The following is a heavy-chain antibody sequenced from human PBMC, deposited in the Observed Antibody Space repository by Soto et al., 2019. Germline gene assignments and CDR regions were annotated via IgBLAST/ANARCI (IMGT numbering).Heavy chain of an antibody. Sequence: GGSLRLSCAASGFSFSTYSMHWVRQAPGKGLEWVSSIGRRSDIYYADSVKGRFTISRDNAKNSVSLQMNSLRDEDTAVYYCAREETAWPLAYGLDVWGQGTTVTVSS. CDR2: IGRRSDI. J-gene: IGHJ6*02. CDR1: GFSFSTYS. D-gene: IGHD2-21*02. CDR3: AREETAWPLAYGLDV. V-gene: IGHV3-21*01.